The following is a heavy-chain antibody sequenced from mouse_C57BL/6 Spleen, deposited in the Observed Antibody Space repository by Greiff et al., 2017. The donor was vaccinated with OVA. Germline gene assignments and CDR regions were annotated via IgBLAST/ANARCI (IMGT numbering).Heavy chain of an antibody. CDR3: ARGEVLVARAMDY. V-gene: IGHV1-82*01. J-gene: IGHJ4*01. CDR1: GYAFSSSW. D-gene: IGHD1-1*01. CDR2: IYPGDGDT. Sequence: QVQLQQSGPELVKPGASVKISCKASGYAFSSSWMNWVKQRPGKGLEWIGRIYPGDGDTNYNGKFKGKATLTADKSSSTAYMQLSSLTSEDSAVYFCARGEVLVARAMDYWGQGTSVTVSS.